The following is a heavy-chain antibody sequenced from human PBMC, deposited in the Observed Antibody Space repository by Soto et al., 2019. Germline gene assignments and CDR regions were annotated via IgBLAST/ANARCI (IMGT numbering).Heavy chain of an antibody. CDR3: ARGATLLAPILLFDY. D-gene: IGHD3-3*02. V-gene: IGHV3-21*01. Sequence: PGGSLRLSCAASGFTFSSYSMHWVRQAPGKGLEWVSSISSSSSYICYADSVKGRFTISRDNAKNSLYLQMNSLRAEDTAVYYCARGATLLAPILLFDYWGQGTLVTVSS. CDR2: ISSSSSYI. J-gene: IGHJ4*02. CDR1: GFTFSSYS.